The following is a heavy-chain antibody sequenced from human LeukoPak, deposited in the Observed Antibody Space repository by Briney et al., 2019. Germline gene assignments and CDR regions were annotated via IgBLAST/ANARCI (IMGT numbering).Heavy chain of an antibody. J-gene: IGHJ3*02. Sequence: GGSLRLSCAASGFTVSSNYMSWVRQAPGKGLEWVSVIYSGGSTYYADSVKGRFTISRDNSKNTLYLQMNSLRAEDTAVYYCARVRPSPSAFDIWGQGTMVTVSS. D-gene: IGHD6-6*01. CDR2: IYSGGST. CDR1: GFTVSSNY. CDR3: ARVRPSPSAFDI. V-gene: IGHV3-66*01.